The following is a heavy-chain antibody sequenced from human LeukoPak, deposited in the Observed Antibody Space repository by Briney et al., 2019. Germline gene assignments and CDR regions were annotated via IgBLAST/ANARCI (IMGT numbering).Heavy chain of an antibody. D-gene: IGHD6-6*01. V-gene: IGHV3-21*01. CDR3: ARDFGEYSRGLLL. CDR1: GLTFSSYV. J-gene: IGHJ4*02. CDR2: ISSSSSYI. Sequence: GGSLRLSCTASGLTFSSYVMSWVRQAPGKGLEWVSSISSSSSYIYYADSVKGRFTISRDNAKNSLYLQMNSLRAEDTAVYYCARDFGEYSRGLLLWGQGTLVTVSS.